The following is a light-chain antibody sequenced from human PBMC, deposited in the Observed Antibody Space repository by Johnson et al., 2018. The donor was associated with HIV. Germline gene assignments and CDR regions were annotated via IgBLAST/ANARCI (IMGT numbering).Light chain of an antibody. V-gene: IGLV1-51*01. CDR1: SSNIGNNY. Sequence: QSVLTQPPSVSAAPGQKVTISCSGSSSNIGNNYVSWYQQLPGTAPKLLIYDNNKRPSGIPDRFSGSKSGTSDTLGITGLQTGDEADYYCETWDSRLSGYYVFGTGTKVTVL. CDR2: DNN. J-gene: IGLJ1*01. CDR3: ETWDSRLSGYYV.